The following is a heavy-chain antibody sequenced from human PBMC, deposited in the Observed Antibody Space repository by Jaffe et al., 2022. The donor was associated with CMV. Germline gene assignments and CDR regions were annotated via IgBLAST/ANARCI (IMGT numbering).Heavy chain of an antibody. D-gene: IGHD2-2*01. CDR2: IKSKTDGGTT. CDR3: TTGGGAPPYHLLLYEDSYHSMDV. V-gene: IGHV3-15*01. J-gene: IGHJ6*03. CDR1: GFTFKNAW. Sequence: EVQLVDSGGDLVKPGGSLRLSCAASGFTFKNAWMSWVRQPPGKGLEWVGRIKSKTDGGTTDYAAPVKGRFTISRDDSKNTLYLQMNSLKTEDTAVYYCTTGGGAPPYHLLLYEDSYHSMDVWGKGTTVTVSS.